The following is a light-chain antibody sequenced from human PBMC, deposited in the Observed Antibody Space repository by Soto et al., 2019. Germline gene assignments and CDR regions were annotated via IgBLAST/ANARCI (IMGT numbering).Light chain of an antibody. J-gene: IGKJ1*01. CDR2: DAS. V-gene: IGKV3-11*01. CDR3: QQRRDWWT. Sequence: EIVFTQSPGTLSLSPGERATLSCRASKSVSSSLAWYQQKPGQAPRLLIYDASNRATGIPARFSGSGSGTDFTLTISSLEPEDSAVYYCQQRRDWWTFGQGTKVDIK. CDR1: KSVSSS.